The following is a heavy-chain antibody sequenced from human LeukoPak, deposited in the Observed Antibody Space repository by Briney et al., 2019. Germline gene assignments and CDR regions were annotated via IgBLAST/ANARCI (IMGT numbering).Heavy chain of an antibody. CDR2: INPNSGVT. CDR3: ARDRALSGYNWFDP. Sequence: ASAKVSCKASGYTFTAYYIHWVRQAPGQGLEWMGWINPNSGVTKYAQDFQGRVTMTRDTSISTAYMELSSLTSDDTTIYYCARDRALSGYNWFDPWGQGTLVTVSS. D-gene: IGHD5-12*01. CDR1: GYTFTAYY. V-gene: IGHV1-2*02. J-gene: IGHJ5*02.